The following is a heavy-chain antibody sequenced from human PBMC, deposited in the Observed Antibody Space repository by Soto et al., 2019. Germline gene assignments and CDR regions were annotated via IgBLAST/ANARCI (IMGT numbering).Heavy chain of an antibody. D-gene: IGHD1-26*01. CDR3: ARAQTATYYYYYGMDV. CDR1: GGTFSSYA. J-gene: IGHJ6*02. V-gene: IGHV1-69*06. CDR2: IIPIFGTA. Sequence: ASVKVSCKASGGTFSSYAISWVRQAPGQGLEWMGGIIPIFGTANYAQKSQRRVTITADKSTSTAYMELSSLRSEDTAVYYCARAQTATYYYYYGMDVWGRGTTVTVSS.